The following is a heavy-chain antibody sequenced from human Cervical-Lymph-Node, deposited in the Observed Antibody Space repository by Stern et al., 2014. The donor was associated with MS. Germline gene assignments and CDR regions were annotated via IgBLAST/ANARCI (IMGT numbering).Heavy chain of an antibody. J-gene: IGHJ2*01. D-gene: IGHD4-23*01. CDR3: ARTTLEDWYVDL. Sequence: ESGPALVKPTQTVTLTCTLSGFSLSTSGMCVSWIRQPPGKALEWLGLIDWDDEKYYSTSLKTRLTISKDTSNHQVVLTMTNMDPVDTATYYCARTTLEDWYVDLWGRGTLVTVSS. V-gene: IGHV2-70*13. CDR2: IDWDDEK. CDR1: GFSLSTSGMC.